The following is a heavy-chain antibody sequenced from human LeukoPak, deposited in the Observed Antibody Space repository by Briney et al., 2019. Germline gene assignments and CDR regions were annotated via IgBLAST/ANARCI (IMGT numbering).Heavy chain of an antibody. CDR2: IKQDGSEK. Sequence: GGSLRLSCAASGFTFSSYWMSWVRQAPGKGLEWVANIKQDGSEKYYVDSVKGRFTISRDNAKNSLYLQMNSLRAEDTAVYYCARDVRGQVNALAPWGQGTLVTVSS. J-gene: IGHJ5*02. V-gene: IGHV3-7*05. CDR1: GFTFSSYW. CDR3: ARDVRGQVNALAP. D-gene: IGHD3-10*02.